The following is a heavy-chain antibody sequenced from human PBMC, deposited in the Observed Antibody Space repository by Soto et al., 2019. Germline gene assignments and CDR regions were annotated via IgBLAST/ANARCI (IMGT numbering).Heavy chain of an antibody. Sequence: QLQLQESGPGLVKPSETLSLTCIVSGGSITRNNHYWGWIRQSPGKGLEWIGSILYSGSTNYNPSLKSRVTLSVETSKNQFSLKMSSVTAADTALYHCARLGSSGWYQGSYFDYWGQGTLVPVSS. J-gene: IGHJ4*02. CDR3: ARLGSSGWYQGSYFDY. CDR2: ILYSGST. D-gene: IGHD6-19*01. V-gene: IGHV4-39*01. CDR1: GGSITRNNHY.